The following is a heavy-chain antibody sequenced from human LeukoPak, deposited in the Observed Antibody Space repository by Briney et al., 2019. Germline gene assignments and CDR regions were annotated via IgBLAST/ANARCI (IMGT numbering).Heavy chain of an antibody. CDR3: ATEQEGRRAAFDY. CDR1: GFTFSTSG. J-gene: IGHJ4*02. D-gene: IGHD1/OR15-1a*01. CDR2: IWYEGNEK. V-gene: IGHV3-30*02. Sequence: GGSLRLSCAASGFTFSTSGMHWVRQPPGKGLEWVAFIWYEGNEKYYADSAKGRFTISRDNSKNTLYLQTNRLRAEDTAMYYCATEQEGRRAAFDYWGQGTLVTVSS.